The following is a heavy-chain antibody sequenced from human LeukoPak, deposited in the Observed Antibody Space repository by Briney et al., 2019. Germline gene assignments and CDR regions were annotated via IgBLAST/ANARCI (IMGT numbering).Heavy chain of an antibody. D-gene: IGHD3-22*01. Sequence: PGGSLRLSCAASGFTISSYEMSWIRQAPGKGLEWVSYISSSGSTIYYADSVKGRFTISRDNAKNSLYLQMNSLRAEDTAVYYCARDGYCDSSVPYDYWGQGTLVTVSS. J-gene: IGHJ4*02. CDR1: GFTISSYE. CDR3: ARDGYCDSSVPYDY. CDR2: ISSSGSTI. V-gene: IGHV3-48*03.